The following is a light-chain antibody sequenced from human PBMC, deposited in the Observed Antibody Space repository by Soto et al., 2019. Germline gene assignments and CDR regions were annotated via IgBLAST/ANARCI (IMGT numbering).Light chain of an antibody. CDR3: AAWDDSLSGPVV. V-gene: IGLV1-47*01. Sequence: QPVLTQPPSASGTPGQRVTISCSGSSSNIGSNYLYWYQQLPGTAPKLLIYRNTQRPSGVPDRFSGSKSDTSASLAISGLRSEDEADYYCAAWDDSLSGPVVFGGGTKVTVL. CDR2: RNT. J-gene: IGLJ2*01. CDR1: SSNIGSNY.